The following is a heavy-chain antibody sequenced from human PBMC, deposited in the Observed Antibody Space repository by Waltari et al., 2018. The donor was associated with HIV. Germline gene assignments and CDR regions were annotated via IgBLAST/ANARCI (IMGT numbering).Heavy chain of an antibody. CDR1: GGSLSSISYY. Sequence: QLQLQESGPGLVKPSETLSLTCTVSGGSLSSISYYLGWIRQPPGKGLEWIGSIYYGGSTYYNPSLKSRVTISVDTSKNQFSLKLSSVTAADTAVYYCAREWASGSWAPGPFDYWGQGTLVTVSS. V-gene: IGHV4-39*07. CDR2: IYYGGST. J-gene: IGHJ4*02. CDR3: AREWASGSWAPGPFDY. D-gene: IGHD5-12*01.